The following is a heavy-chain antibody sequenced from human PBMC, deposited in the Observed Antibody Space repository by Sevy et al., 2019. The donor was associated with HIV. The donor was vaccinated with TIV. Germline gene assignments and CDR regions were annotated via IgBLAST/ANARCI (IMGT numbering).Heavy chain of an antibody. Sequence: SETLSLTCTVSGGSISSSSYYWGWIRQPPGKGLEWIGSIYYSGSTYYNPSLKSRVTISVDTSKNHLSLKLSSVTAADTAVYYCARHSPRGFYSSSSPVGLDAFDIWGQGTMVTVSS. J-gene: IGHJ3*02. V-gene: IGHV4-39*01. D-gene: IGHD6-13*01. CDR2: IYYSGST. CDR3: ARHSPRGFYSSSSPVGLDAFDI. CDR1: GGSISSSSYY.